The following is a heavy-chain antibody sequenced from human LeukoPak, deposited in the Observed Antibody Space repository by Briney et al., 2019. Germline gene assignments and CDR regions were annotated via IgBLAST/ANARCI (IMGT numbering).Heavy chain of an antibody. J-gene: IGHJ4*02. Sequence: GASVKVSCKASGYTFTGFTIHWVRQAPGQRLEWMGWINTGNGNTKYSQKFQGRVTITRDTTASTAYMELSSLRSEDTAIYYCARDLMTTVSPEDYWGQGTLVTVSS. CDR1: GYTFTGFT. CDR3: ARDLMTTVSPEDY. V-gene: IGHV1-3*04. CDR2: INTGNGNT. D-gene: IGHD4-17*01.